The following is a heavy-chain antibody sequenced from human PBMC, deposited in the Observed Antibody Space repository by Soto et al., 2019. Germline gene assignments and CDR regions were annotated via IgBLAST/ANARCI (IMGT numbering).Heavy chain of an antibody. Sequence: ASVKVSCKASGYTFTSYYMRWVRQAPGQGLEWMGIINPSGGSTSYAQKFQGRVTMTRDTSTSTVYMELSSLRSEDTAVYYCARGGHIVVVTAHMDIDYWGQGTLVTVSS. J-gene: IGHJ4*02. V-gene: IGHV1-46*01. CDR1: GYTFTSYY. CDR3: ARGGHIVVVTAHMDIDY. D-gene: IGHD2-21*02. CDR2: INPSGGST.